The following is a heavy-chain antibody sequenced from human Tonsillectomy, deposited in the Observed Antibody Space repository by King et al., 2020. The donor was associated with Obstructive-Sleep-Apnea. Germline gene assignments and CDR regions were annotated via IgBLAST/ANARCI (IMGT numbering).Heavy chain of an antibody. Sequence: QLQESGPGLVKPSETLSLTCTVSGASIRSSYWSWIRQSPGKGLEWIGYSYYSGTSNYNPSLKSRVSISVDTSKNQFSLRLSSVTPADTAGYYCARPRGAGFGELFSWYYFDYWGQGTLVTVSS. J-gene: IGHJ4*02. CDR3: ARPRGAGFGELFSWYYFDY. D-gene: IGHD3-16*01. CDR2: SYYSGTS. V-gene: IGHV4-59*01. CDR1: GASIRSSY.